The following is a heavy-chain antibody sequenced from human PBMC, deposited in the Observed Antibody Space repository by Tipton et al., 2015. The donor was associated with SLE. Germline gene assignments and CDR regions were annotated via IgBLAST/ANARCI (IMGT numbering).Heavy chain of an antibody. CDR1: GGSISSYY. D-gene: IGHD6-13*01. V-gene: IGHV4-4*07. CDR2: IFTSGST. CDR3: AGDRGKVSSWSDAFDI. J-gene: IGHJ3*02. Sequence: TLSLTCTVSGGSISSYYWSWIRQPAGKGLEWIGRIFTSGSTNYNPSPKSRVTMSVDTSKNQFSLKLSSVTAADTAVYYCAGDRGKVSSWSDAFDIWGQGTMVTVSS.